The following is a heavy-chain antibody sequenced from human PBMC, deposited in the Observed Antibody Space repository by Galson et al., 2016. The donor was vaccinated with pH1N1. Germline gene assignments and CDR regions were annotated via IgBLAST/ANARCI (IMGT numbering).Heavy chain of an antibody. J-gene: IGHJ4*02. CDR3: ARRPRYYDSSGCYFDY. V-gene: IGHV4-38-2*01. CDR2: IYHSGTT. Sequence: SETLSLTCAVSGYSIKNGYYWGWIRQPPGKGLEWIGIIYHSGTTYYNPSLRSRVSLSVDRSKNQFSLRLRSMTAADTAVYYCARRPRYYDSSGCYFDYWGQGILVTFSS. D-gene: IGHD3-22*01. CDR1: GYSIKNGYY.